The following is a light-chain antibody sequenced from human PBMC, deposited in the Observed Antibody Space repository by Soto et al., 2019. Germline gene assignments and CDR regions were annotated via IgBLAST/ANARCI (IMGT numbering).Light chain of an antibody. CDR2: QVR. Sequence: QSVLTQPASVSGSPGQSITISCTGTSSDVGGYNYVSWYQQHPGKAPKLMIYQVRNRPSGVSDRFSGSKSDNTASLTISGLQAEDESDYYCSSYTSSSTLLYLFGTGTKLTVL. V-gene: IGLV2-14*01. CDR1: SSDVGGYNY. CDR3: SSYTSSSTLLYL. J-gene: IGLJ1*01.